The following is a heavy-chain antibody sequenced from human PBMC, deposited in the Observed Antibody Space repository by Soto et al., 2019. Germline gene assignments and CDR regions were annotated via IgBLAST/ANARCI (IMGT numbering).Heavy chain of an antibody. CDR1: GFTVSSNY. V-gene: IGHV3-53*02. J-gene: IGHJ4*02. D-gene: IGHD3-3*01. Sequence: EVQLVETGGGLIQPGGSLRLSCAASGFTVSSNYMSWVRQAPGKGLEWVSVISSGGSTYYADSVKGRFTISRDNSKNTLYLQMNSLRAEDTAVYYCATGIWSGYYGFDYWGQGTLVTVSS. CDR2: ISSGGST. CDR3: ATGIWSGYYGFDY.